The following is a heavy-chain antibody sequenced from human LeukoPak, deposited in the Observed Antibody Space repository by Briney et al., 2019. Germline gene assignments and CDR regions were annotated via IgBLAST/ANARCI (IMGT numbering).Heavy chain of an antibody. CDR3: ARLGMVRGSYAFDDYYGMDV. Sequence: ASVKVSCKASGYTFTSYYTHWVRQAPGQGLEWMGIINPSGGSTSYAQKFQGRVTMTRDTSTSTVYMELSSLRSEDTAVYYCARLGMVRGSYAFDDYYGMDVWGQGTTVTVSS. J-gene: IGHJ6*02. CDR1: GYTFTSYY. CDR2: INPSGGST. V-gene: IGHV1-46*01. D-gene: IGHD3-16*01.